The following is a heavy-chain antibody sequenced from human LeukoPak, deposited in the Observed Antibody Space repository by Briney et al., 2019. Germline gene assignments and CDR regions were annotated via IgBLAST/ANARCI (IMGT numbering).Heavy chain of an antibody. D-gene: IGHD6-19*01. CDR3: ASILRLSGGWYERWTYYFDY. CDR2: ISSSSSYI. Sequence: PGGSLRLSCAASGFTFSSYRMNWVRQAPGKGLEWVSSISSSSSYIYYADSVKGRFTISRDNAKNSLYLQMNSLRAEDTAVYYCASILRLSGGWYERWTYYFDYWGQGTLVTVSS. J-gene: IGHJ4*02. CDR1: GFTFSSYR. V-gene: IGHV3-21*01.